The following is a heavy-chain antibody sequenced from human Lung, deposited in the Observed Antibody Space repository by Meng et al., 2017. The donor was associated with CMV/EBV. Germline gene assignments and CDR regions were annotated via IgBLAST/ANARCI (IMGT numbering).Heavy chain of an antibody. D-gene: IGHD3-3*01. CDR1: GYFFSSSDYY. V-gene: IGHV4-39*07. Sequence: LXCTPSGYFFSSSDYYWGWIRQPPGKGPELIGTVYYSGSTFYNPSLKRRVTISVDTSKKQCSLKVTSVTAADTGVYYCARGRRWLKRSLSGLVAMDVXGQGXAITVSS. J-gene: IGHJ6*02. CDR2: VYYSGST. CDR3: ARGRRWLKRSLSGLVAMDV.